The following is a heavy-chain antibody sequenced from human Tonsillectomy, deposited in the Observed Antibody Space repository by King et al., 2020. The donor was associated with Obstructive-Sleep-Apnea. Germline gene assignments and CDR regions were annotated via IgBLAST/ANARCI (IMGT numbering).Heavy chain of an antibody. Sequence: VQLQQWGAGLLKPSETLSLTCGLYGGSFSGHSWSWIRQPPGEGLEWMGEINNDGSTDYHPSLESRITMSLHTSDNQVSLKLNSVTAADTALYYCARHDRDNWYFELWGPG. V-gene: IGHV4-34*01. CDR2: INNDGST. D-gene: IGHD2-21*02. J-gene: IGHJ2*01. CDR1: GGSFSGHS. CDR3: ARHDRDNWYFEL.